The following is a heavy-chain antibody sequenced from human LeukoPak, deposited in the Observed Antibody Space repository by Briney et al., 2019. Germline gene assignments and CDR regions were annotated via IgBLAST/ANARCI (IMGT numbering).Heavy chain of an antibody. CDR2: ISAYHGNT. J-gene: IGHJ5*02. CDR3: AREGYCSGGTCYSTMNWFDP. CDR1: GYRFTSYG. V-gene: IGHV1-18*01. D-gene: IGHD2-15*01. Sequence: GASVKVSCKASGYRFTSYGINWVRQAPGQGLDWMGSISAYHGNTNYAQELQGRVTLTTDTSTSTAYMGLRSLRSGDTAVYYCAREGYCSGGTCYSTMNWFDPWGQGTLVTVSS.